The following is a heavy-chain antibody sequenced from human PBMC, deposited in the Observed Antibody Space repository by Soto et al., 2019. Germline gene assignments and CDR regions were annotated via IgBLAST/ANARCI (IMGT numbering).Heavy chain of an antibody. V-gene: IGHV3-33*01. Sequence: QVQLVESGGGMVQPGGSLRLSCAASGFTFSNYGLHWVRQAPGKGLEWVAVVWSDGTTRYYADSVKGRFSISRDNSRNTMYLQMNSLKAEDTAVYFCARGRRVTTVIAPVDYWGQGALVTVSS. CDR3: ARGRRVTTVIAPVDY. D-gene: IGHD4-17*01. CDR2: VWSDGTTR. CDR1: GFTFSNYG. J-gene: IGHJ4*02.